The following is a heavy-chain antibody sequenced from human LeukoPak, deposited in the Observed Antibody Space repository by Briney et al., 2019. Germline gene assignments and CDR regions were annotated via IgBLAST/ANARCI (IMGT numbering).Heavy chain of an antibody. D-gene: IGHD2-15*01. Sequence: GGSLRLSCAASGFTFSSYWMHWVRQAPGKGLVWVSRTNSDGSDTSYADSVKGRFTISRDNAKNSLYLQMNSLRAEDTAVYYCARDREGYCSGGSCYRPNFDYWGQGTLVTVSS. V-gene: IGHV3-74*01. J-gene: IGHJ4*02. CDR1: GFTFSSYW. CDR3: ARDREGYCSGGSCYRPNFDY. CDR2: TNSDGSDT.